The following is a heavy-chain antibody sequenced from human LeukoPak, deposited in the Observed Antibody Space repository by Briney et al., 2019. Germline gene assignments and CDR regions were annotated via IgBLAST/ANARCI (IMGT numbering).Heavy chain of an antibody. CDR2: ISGNGGST. CDR1: GFTFRRYV. V-gene: IGHV3-23*01. CDR3: AKGEREWLLKQYYFDY. D-gene: IGHD3-3*01. J-gene: IGHJ4*02. Sequence: PGGSLRPSCAASGFTFRRYVMSWVRQAPGKGLEWVSAISGNGGSTYYADSVKGRFTISRDNSKNTLYLQMNSLRAQDTAVYYCAKGEREWLLKQYYFDYWGQGTLVTVSS.